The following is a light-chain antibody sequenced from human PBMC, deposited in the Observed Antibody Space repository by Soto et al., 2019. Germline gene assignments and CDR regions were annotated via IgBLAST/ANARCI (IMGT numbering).Light chain of an antibody. J-gene: IGKJ4*01. CDR1: QSRSSM. Sequence: EIVMTQSPATLSVSPGERDTLSCRASQSRSSMLVWYQQNPGHAPRLLMYGASTRTTGIPARFSGSGSVTKFTLTISSLQSEDFAVYSCQQYKRWPLSFGGGTKVEIK. CDR3: QQYKRWPLS. CDR2: GAS. V-gene: IGKV3-15*01.